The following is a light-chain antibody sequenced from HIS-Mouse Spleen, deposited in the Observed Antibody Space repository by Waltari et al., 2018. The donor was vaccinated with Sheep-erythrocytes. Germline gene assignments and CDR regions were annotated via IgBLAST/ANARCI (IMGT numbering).Light chain of an antibody. V-gene: IGLV2-11*01. Sequence: QSALTQPRSVSGSPGQSVTIPGTGSCSDVGGYNYVSWYQQHPGKAPKLMIYDVSKRPSGVPDRFSGSKSGNTASLTISGLQAEDEADYYCCSYAGSYNHVFATGTKVTVL. CDR3: CSYAGSYNHV. J-gene: IGLJ1*01. CDR1: CSDVGGYNY. CDR2: DVS.